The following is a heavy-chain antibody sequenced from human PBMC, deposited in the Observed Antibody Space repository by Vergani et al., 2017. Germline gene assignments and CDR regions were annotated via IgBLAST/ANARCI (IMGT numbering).Heavy chain of an antibody. CDR1: GYSFSSYW. D-gene: IGHD1-26*01. CDR3: ARLGWWDDLGWYFDL. V-gene: IGHV5-10-1*03. CDR2: IDPSDSYT. Sequence: EVQLVQSGAEVKKPGESLRISCKGSGYSFSSYWISWVRQMPGKGLEWMGRIDPSDSYTNYSPSFQGHVTISADKSISTAYLQWSSLKASDTAMYYCARLGWWDDLGWYFDLWGRGTLVTVSS. J-gene: IGHJ2*01.